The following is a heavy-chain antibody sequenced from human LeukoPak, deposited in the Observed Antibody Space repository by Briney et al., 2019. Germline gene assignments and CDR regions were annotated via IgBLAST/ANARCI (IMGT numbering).Heavy chain of an antibody. CDR2: INAGNGNT. Sequence: GASVKVSCKASGYTFTSYGISWVRQAPGQGLEWMGWINAGNGNTKYSQKFQGRVTITRDTSASTAYMELSSLRSEDTAVYYCARAAVAGDFDYWGQGTLVTVSS. V-gene: IGHV1-3*01. J-gene: IGHJ4*02. CDR1: GYTFTSYG. D-gene: IGHD6-19*01. CDR3: ARAAVAGDFDY.